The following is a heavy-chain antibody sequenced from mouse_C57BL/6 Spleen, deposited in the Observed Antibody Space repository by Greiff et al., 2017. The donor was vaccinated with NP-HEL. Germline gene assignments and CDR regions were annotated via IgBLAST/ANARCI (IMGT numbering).Heavy chain of an antibody. Sequence: VQLQQPGAELVKPGASVKLSCKASGYTFTSYWMHWVKQRPGQGLEWIGMIHPNSGSTNYNEKFKSKATLTVDKSSSTAYMQLSSLTSEDSAVYYCARSGFYYEYDGAGYAMDYWGQGTSVTVSS. CDR3: ARSGFYYEYDGAGYAMDY. V-gene: IGHV1-64*01. J-gene: IGHJ4*01. D-gene: IGHD2-4*01. CDR2: IHPNSGST. CDR1: GYTFTSYW.